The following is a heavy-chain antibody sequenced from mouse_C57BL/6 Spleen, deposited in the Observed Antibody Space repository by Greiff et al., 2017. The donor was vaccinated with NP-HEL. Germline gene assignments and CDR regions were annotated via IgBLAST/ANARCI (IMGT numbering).Heavy chain of an antibody. CDR2: IYPGDGDT. J-gene: IGHJ1*03. Sequence: QVQLQQSGPELVKPGASVKISCKASGYAFSSSWMNWVKQRPGKGLEWIGRIYPGDGDTNYNGKFKGKATLTADKSSSTAYMQLSSLTSEDSAVYFCAYGSKGYFDVWGTGTTVTVSS. V-gene: IGHV1-82*01. CDR3: AYGSKGYFDV. D-gene: IGHD1-1*01. CDR1: GYAFSSSW.